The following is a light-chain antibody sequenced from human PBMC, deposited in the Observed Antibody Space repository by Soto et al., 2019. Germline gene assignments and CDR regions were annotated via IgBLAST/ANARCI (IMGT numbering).Light chain of an antibody. J-gene: IGKJ4*01. CDR2: AAS. CDR3: QQSYSTPLT. CDR1: QSISSY. V-gene: IGKV1-39*01. Sequence: DIQMTQSPSSLSASVGDRVTITCRASQSISSYLNWYQQKPGKAPKLLIYAASSLQSGVPSRFSGRGSGTDFTLTISSLQPEDFATYYCQQSYSTPLTFXGGTKVDIK.